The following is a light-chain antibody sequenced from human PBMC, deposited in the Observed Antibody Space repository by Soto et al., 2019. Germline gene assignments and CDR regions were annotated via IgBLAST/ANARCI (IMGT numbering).Light chain of an antibody. CDR2: DVS. V-gene: IGLV2-14*01. CDR1: SSDVGAYNY. J-gene: IGLJ1*01. CDR3: TSYTSSSGYA. Sequence: QSVLTQPVSVSWSPGQSITMSCTGTSSDVGAYNYVYWYRQHPGKAPKLIIYDVSNRPSGVSNRFSGSKSGNTASLIISGLQAEDEADYYCTSYTSSSGYAFGTGTKVTVL.